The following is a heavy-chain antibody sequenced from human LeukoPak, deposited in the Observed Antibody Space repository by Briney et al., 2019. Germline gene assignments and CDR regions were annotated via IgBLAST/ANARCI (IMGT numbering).Heavy chain of an antibody. V-gene: IGHV4-39*07. CDR2: IYYSGST. J-gene: IGHJ4*02. CDR3: ARSSRYFDWLPFDY. CDR1: GGSISSSSYY. Sequence: SETLSLTCTVSGGSISSSSYYWGWIRQPPGKGLEWIGRIYYSGSTYYNPSLKSRVTIPVDTSKNQFSLKLSSVTAADTAVYYCARSSRYFDWLPFDYWGQGTLVTVSS. D-gene: IGHD3-9*01.